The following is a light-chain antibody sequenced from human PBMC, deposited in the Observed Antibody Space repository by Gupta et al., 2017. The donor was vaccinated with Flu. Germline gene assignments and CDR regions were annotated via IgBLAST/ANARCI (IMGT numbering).Light chain of an antibody. CDR1: ALTKQY. CDR3: QSADSSGTYSVV. V-gene: IGLV3-25*02. Sequence: SYELTQPPSVSVSPGQTARITCSGDALTKQYAYWYQQKPGQAPVLVIYKDSERPSGIPERFSGSSSGTTVTLTISGVQAEDEADYYCQSADSSGTYSVVFGGGTKLTVL. CDR2: KDS. J-gene: IGLJ2*01.